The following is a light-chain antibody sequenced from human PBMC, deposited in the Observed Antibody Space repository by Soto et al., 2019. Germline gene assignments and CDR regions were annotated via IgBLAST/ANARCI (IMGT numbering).Light chain of an antibody. CDR3: CSYAGDTTYV. CDR1: SSDVGSYNL. Sequence: SALTQPASVSGSPGQSITISCTGTSSDVGSYNLVSWYQQHPGEVPKLMIYEGNKRPSGVSIRFSGSRSGNTASLTISGVQTEDEDDYYCCSYAGDTTYVFGTGTKVTVL. J-gene: IGLJ1*01. CDR2: EGN. V-gene: IGLV2-23*01.